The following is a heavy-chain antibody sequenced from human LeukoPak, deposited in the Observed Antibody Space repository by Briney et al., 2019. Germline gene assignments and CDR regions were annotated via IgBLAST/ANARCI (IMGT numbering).Heavy chain of an antibody. Sequence: PGGSLGLSCAASGFTFSSPWMSWVRQAPGKGLEWVATIKPDGSEKFYLDSVKGRFTISRDNAKDSLYLQMNSLRAEDTAVYYCVRDGLWAFDIWGQGTVVTVSS. D-gene: IGHD3-16*01. CDR1: GFTFSSPW. CDR2: IKPDGSEK. CDR3: VRDGLWAFDI. V-gene: IGHV3-7*01. J-gene: IGHJ3*02.